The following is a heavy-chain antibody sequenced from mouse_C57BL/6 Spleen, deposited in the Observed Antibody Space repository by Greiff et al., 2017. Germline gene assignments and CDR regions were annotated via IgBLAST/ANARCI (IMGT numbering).Heavy chain of an antibody. J-gene: IGHJ2*01. CDR1: GYTFTSYW. CDR2: IHPNSGST. V-gene: IGHV1-64*01. Sequence: QVQLKESGAELVKPGASVKLSCTASGYTFTSYWMHWVKQRPGQGLEWIGMIHPNSGSTNYNEKFKSKATLTVDKSSSTAYMQLSSLTSEDSAVYYCARDFYFDDWGQGTTLTVSS. CDR3: ARDFYFDD.